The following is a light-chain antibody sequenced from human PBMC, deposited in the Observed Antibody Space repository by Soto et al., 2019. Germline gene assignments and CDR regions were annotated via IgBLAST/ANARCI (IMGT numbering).Light chain of an antibody. CDR2: AAS. J-gene: IGKJ2*01. CDR1: QSISNY. CDR3: QQCYSTPRT. Sequence: DIQMTQSPSSLSASVGGRVTISCRASQSISNYLSWYQQRPGKAPNLLIYAASSLQRGVPSRFSGSGSGTDFTLTISSLQPEDFATYYCQQCYSTPRTFGQGTKLEIK. V-gene: IGKV1-39*01.